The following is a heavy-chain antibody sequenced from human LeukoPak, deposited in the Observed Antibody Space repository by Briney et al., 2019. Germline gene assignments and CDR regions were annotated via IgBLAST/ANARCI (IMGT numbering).Heavy chain of an antibody. Sequence: GGSLRLSCAASGSTFSDVGMVWVRQAPGKGLEWISYVSRDSDTLNYADSVKGRFTISRDNAKNSLFLQMNSLRVEDTTVYYCATDRGAYWGQGTLVTVSS. J-gene: IGHJ4*02. CDR3: ATDRGAY. CDR1: GSTFSDVG. D-gene: IGHD3-10*01. CDR2: VSRDSDTL. V-gene: IGHV3-48*04.